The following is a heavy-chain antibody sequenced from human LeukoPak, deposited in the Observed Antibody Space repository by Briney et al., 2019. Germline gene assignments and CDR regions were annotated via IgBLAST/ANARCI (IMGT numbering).Heavy chain of an antibody. CDR2: IYYSGST. CDR3: ARGDIVVVPAANGFDH. CDR1: GGSISSGDYY. Sequence: SQSLSLTCTVSGGSISSGDYYWGWIRQPQGKGLEWIEYIYYSGSTYCNPSLKSRLTISVDTSKNHFSLKLSSVTAADTAVYYCARGDIVVVPAANGFDHWGQGTLVTVSS. D-gene: IGHD2-2*01. J-gene: IGHJ5*02. V-gene: IGHV4-30-4*08.